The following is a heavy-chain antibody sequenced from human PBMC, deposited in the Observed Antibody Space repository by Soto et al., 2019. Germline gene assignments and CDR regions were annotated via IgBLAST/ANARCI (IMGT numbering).Heavy chain of an antibody. V-gene: IGHV4-59*08. CDR2: IYYSGST. CDR3: ARHKYSSGWYYFDY. CDR1: GGSISSYY. D-gene: IGHD6-19*01. J-gene: IGHJ4*02. Sequence: SETLSLTCTVSGGSISSYYWSWIRQPPGKGLEWIGYIYYSGSTNYNPSLESRFTISVDTPKNLFSLKLSSVTAADTAVYYCARHKYSSGWYYFDYWGQGTLVTVSS.